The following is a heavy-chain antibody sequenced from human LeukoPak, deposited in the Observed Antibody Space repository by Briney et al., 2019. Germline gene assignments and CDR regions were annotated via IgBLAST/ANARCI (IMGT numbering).Heavy chain of an antibody. CDR2: ISGTGDTT. V-gene: IGHV3-23*01. D-gene: IGHD3-3*01. J-gene: IGHJ3*02. CDR1: GFTFTTYA. CDR3: ARDFWDSGVVINGLDK. Sequence: GGSLRLSCSASGFTFTTYAMTWVRQPPGKGLEWVSGISGTGDTTSYADSVKGRFTISRDNAKNTLYLHMSSLSVDDTAIYYCARDFWDSGVVINGLDKWGQGTMVTVSS.